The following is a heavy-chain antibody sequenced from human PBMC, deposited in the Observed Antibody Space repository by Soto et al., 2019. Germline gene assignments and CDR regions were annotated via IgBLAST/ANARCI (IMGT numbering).Heavy chain of an antibody. V-gene: IGHV3-74*01. CDR1: GSTFSNDW. Sequence: EVQLVESGGGLLQPGGSLRLSCAVSGSTFSNDWMHWVRQAPGKGLVWVSHINSDGSSTNYADFVKGRFTIARDNAKNTVYLQMNSLRAEDTAVYYCARDRSYSLDVWGKGTPVTVSS. CDR3: ARDRSYSLDV. J-gene: IGHJ6*04. CDR2: INSDGSST.